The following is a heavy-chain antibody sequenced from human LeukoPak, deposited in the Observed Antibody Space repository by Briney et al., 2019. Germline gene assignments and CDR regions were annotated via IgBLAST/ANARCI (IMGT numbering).Heavy chain of an antibody. CDR1: GGTFSSYA. CDR3: ARMAWVRGPMSWFDP. CDR2: IIPIFGTA. Sequence: SVKVSCKASGGTFSSYAISWVRQAPGQGLEWMGGIIPIFGTANYAQKFQGRVTITADESTSTAYMELSSLRSEDTAVYYCARMAWVRGPMSWFDPWGQGTLVTVSS. J-gene: IGHJ5*02. V-gene: IGHV1-69*13. D-gene: IGHD3-10*01.